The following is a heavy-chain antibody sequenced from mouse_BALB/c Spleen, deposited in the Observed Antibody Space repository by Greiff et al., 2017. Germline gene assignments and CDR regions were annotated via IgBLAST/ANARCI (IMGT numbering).Heavy chain of an antibody. CDR1: GFTFSSYA. D-gene: IGHD2-14*01. V-gene: IGHV5-9-3*01. Sequence: EVKLVESGGGLVKPGGSLKLSCAASGFTFSSYAMSWVRQTPEKRLEWVATISSGGSYTYYPDSVKGRFTISRDNAKNTLYLQMSSLRSEDTAMYYCARHLLQGGAMDYWGQGTSVTVSS. J-gene: IGHJ4*01. CDR3: ARHLLQGGAMDY. CDR2: ISSGGSYT.